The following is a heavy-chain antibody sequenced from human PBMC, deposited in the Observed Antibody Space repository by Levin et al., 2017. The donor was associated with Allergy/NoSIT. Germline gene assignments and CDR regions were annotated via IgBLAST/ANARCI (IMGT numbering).Heavy chain of an antibody. CDR1: GDSVSTTNAA. Sequence: SQTLSLTCAISGDSVSTTNAAWNWIRQSPSRGLEWLGRTYYKSKWYNDYAVPVQSRITINPDTSKNQFSLQLNSVTPEDTAVYYCARGGGDCSGTSCGFDYWGQGTLVTVSS. CDR2: TYYKSKWYN. D-gene: IGHD2-15*01. J-gene: IGHJ4*02. V-gene: IGHV6-1*01. CDR3: ARGGGDCSGTSCGFDY.